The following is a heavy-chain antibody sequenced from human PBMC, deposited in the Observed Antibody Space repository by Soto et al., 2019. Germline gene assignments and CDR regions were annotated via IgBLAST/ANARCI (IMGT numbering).Heavy chain of an antibody. CDR3: ARDYDSSGYCDY. J-gene: IGHJ4*02. Sequence: ASVKVSCKASGYTFTGSYIHWVRQAPGQGLEWMGWINPNSGGTNYAQKFQGWVTMTRDTSISTAYMELSRLRSDDTAVYYCARDYDSSGYCDYWGQGTLVTVSS. CDR1: GYTFTGSY. CDR2: INPNSGGT. V-gene: IGHV1-2*04. D-gene: IGHD3-22*01.